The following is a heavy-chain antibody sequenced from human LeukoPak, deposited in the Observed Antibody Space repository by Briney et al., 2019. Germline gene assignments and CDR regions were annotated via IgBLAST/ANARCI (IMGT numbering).Heavy chain of an antibody. CDR1: GGSFNFYF. CDR3: ARDSNWGFQ. Sequence: SETLSLTCTVSGGSFNFYFWHWIRQPSGPGLEWLADIDNRGSTQYNPSLRGRGTISVDTSRNHVSLRLTSVTAADTAVYFCARDSNWGFQWGPGTLVTVSS. J-gene: IGHJ4*02. D-gene: IGHD7-27*01. V-gene: IGHV4-34*01. CDR2: IDNRGST.